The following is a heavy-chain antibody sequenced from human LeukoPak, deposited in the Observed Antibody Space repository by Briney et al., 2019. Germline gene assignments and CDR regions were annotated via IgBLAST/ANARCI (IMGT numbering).Heavy chain of an antibody. Sequence: SETLSLTCTVSGGSISSYYWSWIRQPAGKGLEWIGRIYTSGSTNYNPSLKSRVTMSVDTSKNQFSLKLSSVTAADTAVYYCARDPPGGYWGYLAENDYWGQGTLVTVSS. J-gene: IGHJ4*02. V-gene: IGHV4-4*07. CDR2: IYTSGST. CDR3: ARDPPGGYWGYLAENDY. CDR1: GGSISSYY. D-gene: IGHD2-8*02.